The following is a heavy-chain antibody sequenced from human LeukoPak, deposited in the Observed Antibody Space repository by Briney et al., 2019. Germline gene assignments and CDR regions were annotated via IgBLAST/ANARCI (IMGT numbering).Heavy chain of an antibody. V-gene: IGHV1-18*01. Sequence: ASVKVSCKASGYTFTSYGISWVRQAPGQGLEWMGWISAYNGNTNYAQKLQGRVTMTTDTSTSTAYMELRSLRSDDTAVYYCARVSREKNDYCSSTSCYERYYYGMDVWGQGTTVTVSS. D-gene: IGHD2-2*01. J-gene: IGHJ6*02. CDR2: ISAYNGNT. CDR3: ARVSREKNDYCSSTSCYERYYYGMDV. CDR1: GYTFTSYG.